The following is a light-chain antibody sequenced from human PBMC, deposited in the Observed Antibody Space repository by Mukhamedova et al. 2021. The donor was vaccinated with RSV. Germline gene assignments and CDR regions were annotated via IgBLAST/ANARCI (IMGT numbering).Light chain of an antibody. V-gene: IGKV3-15*01. CDR2: GAS. Sequence: GERATLSCRAAQSVSSSYLAWYQQKPGQAPRLLIYGASTRATGIPARFSGSGSGTEFTLTISSLQSEDFAVYYCQQYNNWPPLTF. CDR3: QQYNNWPPLT. J-gene: IGKJ4*01. CDR1: QSVSSSY.